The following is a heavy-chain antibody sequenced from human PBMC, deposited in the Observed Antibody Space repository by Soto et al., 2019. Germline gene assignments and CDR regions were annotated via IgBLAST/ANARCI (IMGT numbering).Heavy chain of an antibody. V-gene: IGHV3-48*03. J-gene: IGHJ6*02. CDR2: ISSSGSTI. CDR1: GFTFSSYE. D-gene: IGHD4-4*01. CDR3: AREGGDYSNYGPPPQPKYYYYGMDV. Sequence: LRLSCAASGFTFSSYEMNWVRQAPGKGLEWVSYISSSGSTIYYADSVKGRFTISRDNAKNSLYLQMDSLRAEDTAVYYCAREGGDYSNYGPPPQPKYYYYGMDVWGQGTTVTVS.